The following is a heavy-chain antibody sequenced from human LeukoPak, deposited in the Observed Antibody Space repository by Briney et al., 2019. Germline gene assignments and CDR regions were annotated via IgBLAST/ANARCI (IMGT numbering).Heavy chain of an antibody. CDR1: GFTFGDYV. Sequence: GGSLRLSCTASGFTFGDYVMSWFRQAPGKGLELVGFIRSKACGGTTEYAASVKGRFTISRDDSKSIAYVQMNSLKTEDTAVYYCTSQKDYYGSGSYWTFDPWGQGTLVTVSS. D-gene: IGHD3-10*01. CDR2: IRSKACGGTT. CDR3: TSQKDYYGSGSYWTFDP. J-gene: IGHJ5*02. V-gene: IGHV3-49*03.